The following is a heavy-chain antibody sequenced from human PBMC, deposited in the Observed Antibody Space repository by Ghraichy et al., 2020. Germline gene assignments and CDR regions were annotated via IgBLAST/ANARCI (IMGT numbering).Heavy chain of an antibody. CDR2: IYTSGST. CDR1: GGSISSYY. J-gene: IGHJ5*02. CDR3: ARVAYDYSNYWFDP. Sequence: SETLSLTCTVSGGSISSYYWSWIRQPAGKGLEWIGRIYTSGSTNYNPSLKSRFTMSVDTSKNQFSLKLSSVTAADTAVYYCARVAYDYSNYWFDPWGQGTLVTVSS. V-gene: IGHV4-4*07. D-gene: IGHD4-11*01.